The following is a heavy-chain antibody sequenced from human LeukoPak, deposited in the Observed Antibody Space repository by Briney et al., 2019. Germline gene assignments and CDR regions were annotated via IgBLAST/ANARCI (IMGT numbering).Heavy chain of an antibody. CDR1: GFTVSSNY. CDR2: IYKNAIT. V-gene: IGHV3-53*01. D-gene: IGHD3-10*01. Sequence: PGGSLRLSCAASGFTVSSNYMTWVRQAPGKGLEWVSVIYKNAITYYADTVKGRFTISRDNSKNTLYLQMNSLRADDMAVYYCARSLRVRGVPDYMDVWGKGTTVTISS. CDR3: ARSLRVRGVPDYMDV. J-gene: IGHJ6*03.